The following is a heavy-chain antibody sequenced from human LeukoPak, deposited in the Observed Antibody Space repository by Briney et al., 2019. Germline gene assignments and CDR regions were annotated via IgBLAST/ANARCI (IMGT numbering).Heavy chain of an antibody. J-gene: IGHJ3*02. CDR3: ARRSSWLKAFDI. Sequence: SETLSLTFTVSGGSISSDYGSSIRQPPGKGLEWIGYIYYSGSTNYHPSLKSRVTLSVDTSKHQFPLKLSSVTAADTAVYYCARRSSWLKAFDIWGQGTMVTVPS. V-gene: IGHV4-59*08. CDR2: IYYSGST. D-gene: IGHD6-13*01. CDR1: GGSISSDY.